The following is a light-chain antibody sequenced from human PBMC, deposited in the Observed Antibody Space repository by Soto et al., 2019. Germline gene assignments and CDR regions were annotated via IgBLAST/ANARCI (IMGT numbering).Light chain of an antibody. J-gene: IGKJ2*01. CDR3: PQSGSSSPYT. CDR2: GAS. V-gene: IGKV3-20*01. Sequence: EIVLTQSPGTLSLSPGERATLSCRASQSVSSSYLAWYQQKPGQAPRLLIYGASSRATGIPDRFSGSGSGTDFTLTISRLEPQDFVAYYCPQSGSSSPYTFGQGTKLEIK. CDR1: QSVSSSY.